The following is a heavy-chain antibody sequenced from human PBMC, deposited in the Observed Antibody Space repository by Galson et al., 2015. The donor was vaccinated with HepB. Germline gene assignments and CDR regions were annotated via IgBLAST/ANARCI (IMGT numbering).Heavy chain of an antibody. CDR2: TYYRSKWYT. J-gene: IGHJ4*02. Sequence: CAISGDSVSSHSVAWNWIRQSPLRGLEWLGRTYYRSKWYTDYAVSVKGRITVNPDTSKNQFSLQLDSMTPEDTAVYYCARGPATFDFWGQGTLVTVSS. V-gene: IGHV6-1*01. CDR1: GDSVSSHSVA. CDR3: ARGPATFDF.